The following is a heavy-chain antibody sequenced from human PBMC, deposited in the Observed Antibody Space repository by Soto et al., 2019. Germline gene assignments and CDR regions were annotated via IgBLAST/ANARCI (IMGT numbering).Heavy chain of an antibody. CDR1: GFIFSSYD. CDR2: ISYDVSNK. V-gene: IGHV3-30*18. Sequence: QVQLVESGGGVVQPGRSLRLSCAASGFIFSSYDIHWVRQAPGKGLEWVAVISYDVSNKYYADSVKGRFTISRDNSKNTVYLQMDSLRAEGTALYYCAKALDFYGLDVWGQGTTVTISS. CDR3: AKALDFYGLDV. J-gene: IGHJ6*02.